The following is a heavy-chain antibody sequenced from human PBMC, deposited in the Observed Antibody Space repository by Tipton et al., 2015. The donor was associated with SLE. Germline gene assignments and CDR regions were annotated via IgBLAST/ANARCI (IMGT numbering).Heavy chain of an antibody. J-gene: IGHJ5*02. CDR3: TRGGRGDGANPFDP. V-gene: IGHV4-34*01. CDR1: GGSIRNYY. CDR2: TTHSGKT. D-gene: IGHD4/OR15-4a*01. Sequence: TLSLTCTVSGGSIRNYYWSWIRRPPGKGLEWIGETTHSGKTNYNPSLKSRVTISADTSKNQFSLKLTSVTVADTAVYYCTRGGRGDGANPFDPWGQGTLVTVSS.